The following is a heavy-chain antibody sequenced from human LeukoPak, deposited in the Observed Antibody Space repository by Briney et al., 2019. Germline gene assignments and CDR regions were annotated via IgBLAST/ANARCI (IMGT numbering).Heavy chain of an antibody. V-gene: IGHV3-48*04. D-gene: IGHD3-9*01. CDR3: ARELRYFDWWNRAPYSYYYMDV. CDR1: GFTFSSRS. CDR2: ISSTSSTK. Sequence: GGSLRLSCATSGFTFSSRSVNWVRQAPGKGLEWVSYISSTSSTKYYTDSVKGRFTISRDNAKNSLYLQINSLRAEDTAVYYWARELRYFDWWNRAPYSYYYMDVWGKGPRSPSP. J-gene: IGHJ6*03.